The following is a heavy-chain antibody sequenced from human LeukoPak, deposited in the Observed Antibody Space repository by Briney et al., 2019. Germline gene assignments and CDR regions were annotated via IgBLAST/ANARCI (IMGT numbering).Heavy chain of an antibody. V-gene: IGHV1-2*02. CDR2: INPNSVGT. J-gene: IGHJ5*02. Sequence: ASVKVSCKASGYTFTGYYMHWERQAPGQGLEWMGWINPNSVGTNYAQKFQGRVTMTRDTSISTAYMELSRLRSEDTAVYYCARKVPNDSSGYYYRGQFDPWGQGTLVTVSS. D-gene: IGHD3-22*01. CDR3: ARKVPNDSSGYYYRGQFDP. CDR1: GYTFTGYY.